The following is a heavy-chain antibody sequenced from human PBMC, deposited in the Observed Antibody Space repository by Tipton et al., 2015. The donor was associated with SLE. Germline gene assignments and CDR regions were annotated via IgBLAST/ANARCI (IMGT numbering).Heavy chain of an antibody. CDR1: GFIFNNFA. J-gene: IGHJ6*03. Sequence: SLRLSCTGSGFIFNNFAVHWVRQAPGKGLEWVAVISDDGSSRYYADSAKGRFTITRDNAKNSLYLQMNSLRAEDTALYYCTRCWYYYYMDVWGKGTTVTVSS. CDR3: TRCWYYYYMDV. V-gene: IGHV3-30*04. CDR2: ISDDGSSR.